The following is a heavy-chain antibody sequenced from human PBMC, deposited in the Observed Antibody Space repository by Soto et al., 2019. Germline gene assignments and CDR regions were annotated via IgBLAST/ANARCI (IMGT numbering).Heavy chain of an antibody. CDR2: VYYDGDA. J-gene: IGHJ4*02. CDR1: GGSIRNMKYY. V-gene: IGHV4-39*01. CDR3: ARIAFYNGSSRSDL. D-gene: IGHD1-1*01. Sequence: LQDSGPGLVKTSETVSLTCSASGGSIRNMKYYWGWVRQPPGKGLEWVGSVYYDGDAYYSPTLRSRASISVDTSKNQFSLRLTSVTTKDTAVYYCARIAFYNGSSRSDLWGQGSLVTVS.